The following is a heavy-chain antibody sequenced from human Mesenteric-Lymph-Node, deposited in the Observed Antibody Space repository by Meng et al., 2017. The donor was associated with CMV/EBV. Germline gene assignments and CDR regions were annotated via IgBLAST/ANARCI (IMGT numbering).Heavy chain of an antibody. CDR1: GGTFSSHA. J-gene: IGHJ6*02. D-gene: IGHD2-2*01. CDR3: AREDCSGTSCNGMDL. V-gene: IGHV1-69*10. CDR2: IIPILGIA. Sequence: SVKVSCKASGGTFSSHAISWVRQAPGQGLGWMGGIIPILGIANYAQKYEDRVTITADKSTSTAYMALSSLRSEETAVYYCAREDCSGTSCNGMDLWGQGTTVTVSS.